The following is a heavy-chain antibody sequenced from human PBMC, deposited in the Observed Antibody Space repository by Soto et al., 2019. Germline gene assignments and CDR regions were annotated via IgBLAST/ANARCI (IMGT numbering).Heavy chain of an antibody. V-gene: IGHV3-48*01. J-gene: IGHJ6*02. D-gene: IGHD1-26*01. Sequence: EVHLVESGGGLVQPGGSLRLSCAASGFTFSSYSMNWVRQAPGKGLEWVSYISSSSNTIYYADSVKGRFTISRDNAKNALYLQMNSQRVEDTAVYFCARGGSGSYYYYYGMDVWGQGTTVTVSS. CDR3: ARGGSGSYYYYYGMDV. CDR1: GFTFSSYS. CDR2: ISSSSNTI.